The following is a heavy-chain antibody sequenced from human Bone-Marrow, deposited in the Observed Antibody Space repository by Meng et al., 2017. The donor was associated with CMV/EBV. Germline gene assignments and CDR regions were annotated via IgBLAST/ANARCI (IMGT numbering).Heavy chain of an antibody. J-gene: IGHJ6*02. CDR1: GFTFSTYW. D-gene: IGHD2-2*02. V-gene: IGHV3-74*01. CDR2: ISSGGSST. CDR3: VRGAMCSSTSCYKYYYYGMDV. Sequence: GESLKISCAASGFTFSTYWMHWVRQVPGKGLVWVSRISSGGSSTRSYADSVKGRFTISRDNAKNTLYLQMNSLRAEDTAVYYCVRGAMCSSTSCYKYYYYGMDVWGQGTTVTVSS.